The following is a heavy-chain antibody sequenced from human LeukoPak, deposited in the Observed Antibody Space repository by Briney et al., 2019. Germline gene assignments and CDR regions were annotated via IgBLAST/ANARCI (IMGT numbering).Heavy chain of an antibody. CDR2: IIPIFGTA. CDR3: ARVAYSSSWTGGYYFDY. D-gene: IGHD6-13*01. V-gene: IGHV1-69*05. CDR1: GGTFSSYA. Sequence: SVRVSCKASGGTFSSYAISWVRQAPGQGLEWMGRIIPIFGTANYAQKFQGRVTITTDESTSTAYMELSSLRSEDTAVYYCARVAYSSSWTGGYYFDYWGQGTLVTVSS. J-gene: IGHJ4*02.